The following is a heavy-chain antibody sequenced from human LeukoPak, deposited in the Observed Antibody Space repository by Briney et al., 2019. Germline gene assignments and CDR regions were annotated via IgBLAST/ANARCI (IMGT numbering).Heavy chain of an antibody. CDR2: IHYSGST. V-gene: IGHV4-59*01. D-gene: IGHD1-26*01. CDR3: ARESGAY. Sequence: SETLSLTCTVSGGSISSYYWSWIRQPPGKGLEWIAYIHYSGSTNYNPSLKSRVTISLDTSKSQFSLKLSSMTAADTAVYYCARESGAYWGQGTLVTVSS. J-gene: IGHJ4*02. CDR1: GGSISSYY.